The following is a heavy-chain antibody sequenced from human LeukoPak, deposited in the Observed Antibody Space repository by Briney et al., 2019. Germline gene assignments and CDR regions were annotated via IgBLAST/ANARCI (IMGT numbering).Heavy chain of an antibody. J-gene: IGHJ4*02. D-gene: IGHD4-17*01. CDR1: GYTFTNYD. V-gene: IGHV1-18*01. Sequence: GASVKVSFKASGYTFTNYDINWVRQAPGQGLEWMGWISAHNGNTNYAQKIQGRVTMTTDTSTSTAYMEMRSLRSDDTAVYYCARLAYGANYIDYWGQGTLVTVSS. CDR2: ISAHNGNT. CDR3: ARLAYGANYIDY.